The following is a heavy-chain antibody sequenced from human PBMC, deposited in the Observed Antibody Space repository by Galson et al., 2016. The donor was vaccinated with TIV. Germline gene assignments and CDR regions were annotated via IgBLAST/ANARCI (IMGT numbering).Heavy chain of an antibody. V-gene: IGHV4-34*01. Sequence: ETLSLPCAVYGASFSDYYWSWLRQAPGKGLEWIGEINHTGTTNYNPSLKRRVTMSVDTSKNQISLKLRSVSAADTAVYYCARIPTIWKSYIYIGSHWGQGTLVTASS. CDR2: INHTGTT. CDR3: ARIPTIWKSYIYIGSH. CDR1: GASFSDYY. D-gene: IGHD3-10*01. J-gene: IGHJ4*02.